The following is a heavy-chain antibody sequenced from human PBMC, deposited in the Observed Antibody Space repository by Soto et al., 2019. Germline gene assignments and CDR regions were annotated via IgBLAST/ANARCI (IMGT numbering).Heavy chain of an antibody. D-gene: IGHD6-19*01. V-gene: IGHV3-7*04. CDR3: TGGSGWLQTD. J-gene: IGHJ4*02. CDR2: IKQDGSEE. CDR1: GFSSSPFW. Sequence: EVQLVESGGGLVQPGGSLRLSCADSGFSSSPFWMTWVRQAPGKGLEWVALIKQDGSEELYVDSMKGRFTISRDNAKNSAYLQMDSLRVEDTAVYYCTGGSGWLQTDWGQGTLVTVSS.